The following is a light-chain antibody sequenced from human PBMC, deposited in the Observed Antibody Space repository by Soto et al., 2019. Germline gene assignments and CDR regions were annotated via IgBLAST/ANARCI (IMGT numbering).Light chain of an antibody. CDR3: QQYSSWPPWT. CDR1: QSVISN. Sequence: EIVLTQSQATLSASPVERVPLXCRASQSVISNLAWYQQKPGQAPRLLIYGASARATGIPARFSGSGSGTEFTLTISSLESEDSAVYYCQQYSSWPPWTFGQGTKVDIK. J-gene: IGKJ1*01. V-gene: IGKV3-15*01. CDR2: GAS.